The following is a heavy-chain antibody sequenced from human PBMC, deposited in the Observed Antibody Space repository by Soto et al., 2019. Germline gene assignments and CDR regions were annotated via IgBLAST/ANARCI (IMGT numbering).Heavy chain of an antibody. D-gene: IGHD6-13*01. CDR1: GYTFTGYF. V-gene: IGHV1-2*02. Sequence: ASVKVSCKASGYTFTGYFMHWVRQAPGQGLEWMGWINPNSGGTNYAQKFQGRVTMTRDTSISTAYMELSRLRSDDTAVYYCARDRNSSWPYYYYYGMDVWGQGTRVTVS. CDR3: ARDRNSSWPYYYYYGMDV. CDR2: INPNSGGT. J-gene: IGHJ6*02.